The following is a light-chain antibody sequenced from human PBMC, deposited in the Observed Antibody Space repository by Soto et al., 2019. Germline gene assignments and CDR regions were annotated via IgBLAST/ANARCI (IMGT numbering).Light chain of an antibody. J-gene: IGLJ3*02. Sequence: QSVLTQPASVSGSPGQSITISCTGTSSDVGAYNYVSWYQQHPGKAPKLMISDVRNRPSGVSNRFSGSKSGNTASLTISGLQAEDEADYYCISYTTSSTCVFGGGTKVTVL. CDR1: SSDVGAYNY. CDR2: DVR. V-gene: IGLV2-14*03. CDR3: ISYTTSSTCV.